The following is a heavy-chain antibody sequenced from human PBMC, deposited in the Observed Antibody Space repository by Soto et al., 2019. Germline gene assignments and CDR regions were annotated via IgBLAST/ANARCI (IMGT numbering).Heavy chain of an antibody. Sequence: ASVKGSCKASGDTSTNDDMKWVGQASGQGLEWMGWMNPNRGNTGYPQKFQGRVTLTSTTSTSTAYMELSSLSSELTAGYYCSRAYRSRGWSRYCVYWG. CDR2: MNPNRGNT. D-gene: IGHD2-15*01. CDR3: SRAYRSRGWSRYCVY. V-gene: IGHV1-8*01. CDR1: GDTSTNDD. J-gene: IGHJ4*03.